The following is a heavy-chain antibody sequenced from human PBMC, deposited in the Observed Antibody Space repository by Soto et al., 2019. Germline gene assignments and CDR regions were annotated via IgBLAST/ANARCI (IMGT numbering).Heavy chain of an antibody. D-gene: IGHD6-19*01. CDR1: GGNPSNSA. CDR3: AGGRIVVAGSSAYYSMDV. J-gene: IGHJ6*02. CDR2: IIPVFGII. V-gene: IGHV1-69*01. Sequence: QVHLLLQSGAEVKKPGSSVKVACKASGGNPSNSAISWVRQAPGQGLEWIVGIIPVFGIISHAQNFQGRVTITADESTSTAYMELSSLRSEDTAVYFCAGGRIVVAGSSAYYSMDVWGQGTTVTVSS.